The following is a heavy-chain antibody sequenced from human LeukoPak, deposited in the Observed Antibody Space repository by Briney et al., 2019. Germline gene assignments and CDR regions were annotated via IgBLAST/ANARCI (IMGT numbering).Heavy chain of an antibody. J-gene: IGHJ4*02. CDR2: ISSNGGST. CDR3: ARGYGSASVDY. D-gene: IGHD6-6*01. V-gene: IGHV3-64*04. Sequence: GGSLRLSCSASGFTFSSYAMHWVRQAPGKGLEYVSAISSNGGSTYYADSVKDRFTLSRDTSKNTLYLQMNSLRTEDTATYYCARGYGSASVDYWGQGTPVTVSS. CDR1: GFTFSSYA.